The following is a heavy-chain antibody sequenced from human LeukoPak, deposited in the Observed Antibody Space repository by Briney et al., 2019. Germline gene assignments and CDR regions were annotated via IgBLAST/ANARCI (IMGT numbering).Heavy chain of an antibody. Sequence: ASVKVSCKASGYTFTSYGISWVRQAPGQGLEWMGWISAYNGNTNYAQKLQGRVTMTTDTSTSTAYMELRSLRSDDTAVYYCARDRSSLCSGGSCYLFDAFDIWGQGTMVTVSS. D-gene: IGHD2-15*01. CDR3: ARDRSSLCSGGSCYLFDAFDI. J-gene: IGHJ3*02. CDR2: ISAYNGNT. V-gene: IGHV1-18*01. CDR1: GYTFTSYG.